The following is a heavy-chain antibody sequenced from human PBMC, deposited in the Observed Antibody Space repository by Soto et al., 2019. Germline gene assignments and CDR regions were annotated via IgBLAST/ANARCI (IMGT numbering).Heavy chain of an antibody. V-gene: IGHV4-30-4*01. CDR3: ARGSADYGDDAGYFDL. D-gene: IGHD4-17*01. CDR2: IYYSRST. J-gene: IGHJ2*01. CDR1: GGSISSGDYY. Sequence: QVQLQESGPGLVKPSQTLSLTCTVSGGSISSGDYYWSWIRQPPGKGLEWIGYIYYSRSTYYNPSLKSRVTISVDTSKNQFSLKLSSVTAADTAVYYCARGSADYGDDAGYFDLWGRGTLVTVSS.